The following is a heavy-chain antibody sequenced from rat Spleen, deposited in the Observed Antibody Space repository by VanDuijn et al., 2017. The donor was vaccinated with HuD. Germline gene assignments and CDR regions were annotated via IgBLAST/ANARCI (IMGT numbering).Heavy chain of an antibody. CDR2: ISYEGTST. V-gene: IGHV5-22*01. J-gene: IGHJ4*01. Sequence: EVQLVESGGGFVQPGRSLKLSCAASGFTFSDYYMAWVRQAPKKGLEWVASISYEGTSTYYGDSVKGRFTVSRDNAESTLYLQMNSLRSEDTATYYCPRPHSSLYVMDAWGQGASVTVSS. CDR1: GFTFSDYY. D-gene: IGHD1-2*01. CDR3: PRPHSSLYVMDA.